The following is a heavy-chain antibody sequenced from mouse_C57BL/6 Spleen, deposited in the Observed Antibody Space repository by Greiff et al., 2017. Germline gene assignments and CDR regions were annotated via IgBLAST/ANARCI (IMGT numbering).Heavy chain of an antibody. CDR2: IHPNSGST. D-gene: IGHD3-2*02. CDR1: GYTFTSYW. V-gene: IGHV1-64*01. CDR3: ARGRSGDVGVDY. Sequence: QVQLQQPGAELVKPGASVKLSCKASGYTFTSYWMHWVKQRPGQGLEWIGMIHPNSGSTNYNEKFKSKATLTVDKSSSTAYMQLSSLTSEDSAVYYCARGRSGDVGVDYWGQGTTLTVSS. J-gene: IGHJ2*01.